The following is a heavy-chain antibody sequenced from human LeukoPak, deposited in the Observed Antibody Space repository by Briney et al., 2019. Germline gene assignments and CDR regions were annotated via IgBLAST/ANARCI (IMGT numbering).Heavy chain of an antibody. Sequence: ASVKVSCKASGYTFTGYYMHWVRQAPGQGLEWMGWINPNSGGTNYAQKFQGRVTMTRDTSISTAYMELSRLRSDDTAVYYCASQRGSSSSRFDYWGQGTLVTVSS. D-gene: IGHD6-6*01. J-gene: IGHJ4*02. CDR3: ASQRGSSSSRFDY. V-gene: IGHV1-2*02. CDR1: GYTFTGYY. CDR2: INPNSGGT.